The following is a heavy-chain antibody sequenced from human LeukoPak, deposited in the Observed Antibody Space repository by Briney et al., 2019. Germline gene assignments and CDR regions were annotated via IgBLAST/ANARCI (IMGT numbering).Heavy chain of an antibody. CDR1: GFTFSSYA. D-gene: IGHD3-3*01. J-gene: IGHJ4*02. CDR3: AKDRERFLEWLSSDFDY. CDR2: ISGSGGST. Sequence: GGFLRLSCAASGFTFSSYAMSWVRQAPGKGLEWVSAISGSGGSTYYADSVKGRFTISRDNSKNTLYPQMNSLRAEDTAVYYCAKDRERFLEWLSSDFDYWGQGTLVTVSS. V-gene: IGHV3-23*01.